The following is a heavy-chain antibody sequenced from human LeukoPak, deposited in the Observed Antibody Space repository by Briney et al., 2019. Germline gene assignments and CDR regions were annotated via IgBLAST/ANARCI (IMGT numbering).Heavy chain of an antibody. CDR1: GFTFSSYA. CDR3: AKGRYCSGGSCYFSYYYYGMDV. Sequence: GGSLRLSCAAPGFTFSSYAMSWVRQAPGKGREGVSAISGSGGSTYYADSVKGRFTISRDNSKNTLYLQMNSLRAEDTAVYYCAKGRYCSGGSCYFSYYYYGMDVWGQGTTVTVSS. V-gene: IGHV3-23*01. D-gene: IGHD2-15*01. CDR2: ISGSGGST. J-gene: IGHJ6*02.